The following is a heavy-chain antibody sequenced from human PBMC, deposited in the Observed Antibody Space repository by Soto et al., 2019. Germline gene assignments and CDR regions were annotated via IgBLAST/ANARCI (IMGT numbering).Heavy chain of an antibody. V-gene: IGHV3-15*01. J-gene: IGHJ4*02. D-gene: IGHD4-17*01. CDR2: IKSKTDGGTT. Sequence: EVQLVESGGGLVKPGGSLRLSCAASGFTFSNAWMSWVRQAPGKGLEWVGRIKSKTDGGTTDYAAPVKGRFTISRDDSKNTLYLQMNSLKTEDTAVYYCTTSPYYGDYDFDYWGQGTLVTVCS. CDR3: TTSPYYGDYDFDY. CDR1: GFTFSNAW.